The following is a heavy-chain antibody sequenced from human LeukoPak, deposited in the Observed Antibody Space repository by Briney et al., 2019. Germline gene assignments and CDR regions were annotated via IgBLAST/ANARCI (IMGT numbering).Heavy chain of an antibody. CDR2: IYFSGST. J-gene: IGHJ5*02. V-gene: IGHV4-59*08. CDR3: TREEWFDP. CDR1: GGSISSYY. Sequence: PSETLSLTCTVSGGSISSYYWSWIRQPPGKGLEWIGYIYFSGSTYYNPSLKSRVTISVDMSKNQFSLKLSSVTAADTAVYYCTREEWFDPWGQGTLVTVSS.